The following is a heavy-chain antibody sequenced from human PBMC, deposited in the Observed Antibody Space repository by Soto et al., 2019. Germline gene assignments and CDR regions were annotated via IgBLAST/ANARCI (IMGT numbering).Heavy chain of an antibody. J-gene: IGHJ4*02. CDR3: ARVQGEQWLLPNGLDY. V-gene: IGHV1-69*01. D-gene: IGHD6-19*01. Sequence: QVQLVQSGAEVKKPGSSVKVSCKASGGTFSSYAISWVRQAPGQGLEWMGGIIPIFGTANYAQKFQGRVTITADESTSTAYMGLGSLRSEDTAVYYCARVQGEQWLLPNGLDYWGQGTLVTVSS. CDR2: IIPIFGTA. CDR1: GGTFSSYA.